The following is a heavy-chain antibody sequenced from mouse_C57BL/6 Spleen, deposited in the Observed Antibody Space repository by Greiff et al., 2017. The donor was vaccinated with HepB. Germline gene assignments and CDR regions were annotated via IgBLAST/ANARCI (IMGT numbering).Heavy chain of an antibody. J-gene: IGHJ3*01. Sequence: EVMLVESGGGLVQPGGSLKLSCAASGFTFSDYYMYWVRQTPEKRLEWDAYISNGGGSTYYPDTVKGRSTISRDNAKNTLYLQMSRLKSEDTAMYYCARPSSGYGAWFAYWGQGTLVTVSA. CDR1: GFTFSDYY. CDR3: ARPSSGYGAWFAY. CDR2: ISNGGGST. V-gene: IGHV5-12*01. D-gene: IGHD3-2*02.